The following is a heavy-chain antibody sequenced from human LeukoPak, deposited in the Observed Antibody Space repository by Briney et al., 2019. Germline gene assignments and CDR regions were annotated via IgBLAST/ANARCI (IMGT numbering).Heavy chain of an antibody. CDR1: GYTFTNYD. CDR2: MNPNSGNT. CDR3: ARVSLGYCSGGTCYFQDH. Sequence: GASVTVSCTASGYTFTNYDINWVRRATGQGLEWMEWMNPNSGNTGYAQKFQGRVTMTRSTSISTAYMELSSLTSEDTAVYYCARVSLGYCSGGTCYFQDHWGQGTLVTVSS. D-gene: IGHD2-15*01. V-gene: IGHV1-8*01. J-gene: IGHJ4*02.